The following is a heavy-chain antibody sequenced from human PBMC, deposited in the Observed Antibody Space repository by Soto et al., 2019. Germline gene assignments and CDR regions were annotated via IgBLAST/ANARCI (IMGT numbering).Heavy chain of an antibody. CDR2: IWYDGSNR. CDR1: GFTFSSYG. CDR3: ARDHDSSGWYDAFDI. D-gene: IGHD6-19*01. V-gene: IGHV3-33*01. Sequence: PGGSLRLSCAASGFTFSSYGMHWVRQAPGKGLEWVAVIWYDGSNRYYADSVKGRFTISRDNAKNSLYLQMNSLRDEDTAVYYCARDHDSSGWYDAFDIWGQGTMVTVSS. J-gene: IGHJ3*02.